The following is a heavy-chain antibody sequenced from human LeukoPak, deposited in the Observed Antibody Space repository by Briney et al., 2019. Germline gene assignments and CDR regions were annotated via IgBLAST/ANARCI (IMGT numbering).Heavy chain of an antibody. Sequence: SETLSLTCNVSGGSINSYHWSWIRQPAGEGLEWIGRLYSSRSFNYNPSLKSRVSMSVDTSKTQFSLKLTSVTAADTAVYFCARGGKATVVTLWGPGILVTVS. CDR3: ARGGKATVVTL. CDR1: GGSINSYH. D-gene: IGHD4-23*01. J-gene: IGHJ4*02. CDR2: LYSSRSF. V-gene: IGHV4-4*07.